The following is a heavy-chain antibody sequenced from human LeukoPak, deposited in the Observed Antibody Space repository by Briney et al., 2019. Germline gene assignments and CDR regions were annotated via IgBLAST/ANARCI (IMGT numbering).Heavy chain of an antibody. CDR1: GYTFTGYY. CDR3: ARDLGIAVGNWFDP. CDR2: INPNSGGT. D-gene: IGHD6-19*01. V-gene: IGHV1-2*02. J-gene: IGHJ5*02. Sequence: GASVKVSCKASGYTFTGYYMHWVRQAPGQGLEWMGWINPNSGGTNYAQKFQGRVTMTTDTSTSTAYMELRSLRSDDTAVYYCARDLGIAVGNWFDPWGQGTLVTVSS.